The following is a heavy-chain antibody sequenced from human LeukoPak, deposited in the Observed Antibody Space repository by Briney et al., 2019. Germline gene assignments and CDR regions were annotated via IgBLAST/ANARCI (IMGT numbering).Heavy chain of an antibody. J-gene: IGHJ5*02. Sequence: SETLSLTCTVSGGSISSSGYYWGWIRQPPGKGLEWIASIYYSGSTYYNPSLKSRVTISVDTSKNQLSLKLSSLTAADTAVYYCARHEYSGSYYGLSWFDPWGQGTLVIVSS. D-gene: IGHD1-26*01. CDR2: IYYSGST. CDR3: ARHEYSGSYYGLSWFDP. V-gene: IGHV4-39*01. CDR1: GGSISSSGYY.